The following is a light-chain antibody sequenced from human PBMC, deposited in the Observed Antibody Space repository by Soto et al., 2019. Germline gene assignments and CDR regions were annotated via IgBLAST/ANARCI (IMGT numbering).Light chain of an antibody. J-gene: IGLJ1*01. CDR1: ISDVGGYNY. CDR3: CSYAGSPRYV. V-gene: IGLV2-11*01. CDR2: GVS. Sequence: QSALTQPRSVSGAPGQSVTISCTGTISDVGGYNYVYWYQQHPGKAPKVMSYGVSERPSGVPDRFSGSKSGNTASLTISGLQAEDEADYYCCSYAGSPRYVLGTGTKVTVL.